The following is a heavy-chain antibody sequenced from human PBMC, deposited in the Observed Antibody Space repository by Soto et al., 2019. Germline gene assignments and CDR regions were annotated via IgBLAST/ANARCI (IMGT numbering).Heavy chain of an antibody. J-gene: IGHJ6*02. CDR2: IIPIFGTA. CDR1: GGTFIRSA. Sequence: ASGKASGGTFIRSAISWVRQAPGQWLEWTGGIIPIFGTANYAQKFQCRATITADKSTSTAYMELSSLRSEDTAVYYCARSSRISPHRMDVWAQATTVT. D-gene: IGHD2-15*01. CDR3: ARSSRISPHRMDV. V-gene: IGHV1-69*06.